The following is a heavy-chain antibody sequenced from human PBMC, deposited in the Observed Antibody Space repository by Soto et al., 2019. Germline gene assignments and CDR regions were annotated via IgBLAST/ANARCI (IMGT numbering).Heavy chain of an antibody. Sequence: PSETLSLTCTVSGGSISSSYWSWIRQPAGKGLEWIGRIYTSETTNYNPSLKSRVTMSIDSSRNQFSLKLSSVTAADTAVYYCARDEGLTTVHSFDFWGQGTLVTVYS. D-gene: IGHD4-17*01. J-gene: IGHJ4*02. CDR1: GGSISSSY. CDR3: ARDEGLTTVHSFDF. CDR2: IYTSETT. V-gene: IGHV4-4*07.